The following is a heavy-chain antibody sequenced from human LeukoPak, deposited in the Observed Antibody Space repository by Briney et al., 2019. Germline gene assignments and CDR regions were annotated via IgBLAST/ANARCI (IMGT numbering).Heavy chain of an antibody. CDR3: ARDPHFDY. CDR2: IYYSGST. CDR1: GGSISSYY. V-gene: IGHV4-59*01. J-gene: IGHJ4*02. Sequence: SETLSLTCTVSGGSISSYYWSWIRQPPGKGLEWIGYIYYSGSTNYNPSLKSRVTISIDTSKNQFSLKLSSVTAADTAVYYCARDPHFDYWGQGTLVAVSS.